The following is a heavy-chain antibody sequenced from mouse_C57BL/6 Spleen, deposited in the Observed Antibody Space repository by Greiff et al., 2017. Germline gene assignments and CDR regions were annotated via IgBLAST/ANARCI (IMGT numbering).Heavy chain of an antibody. CDR2: ISSGGSYT. J-gene: IGHJ4*01. CDR3: ARPYYYGSSPYAMDY. CDR1: GFTFSSYG. D-gene: IGHD1-1*01. V-gene: IGHV5-6*01. Sequence: EVMLVESGGDLVKPGGSLKLSCAASGFTFSSYGMSWVRQTPDKRLAWVATISSGGSYTYYPDSVKGRFTISRDNAKNTLYLQMSSLKSDDTAMYYCARPYYYGSSPYAMDYWGQGTSVTVSS.